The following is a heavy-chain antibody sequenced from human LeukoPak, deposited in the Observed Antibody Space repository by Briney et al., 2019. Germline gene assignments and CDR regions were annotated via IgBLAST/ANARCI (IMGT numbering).Heavy chain of an antibody. J-gene: IGHJ4*02. Sequence: GGSLRLSCAVSGFTFSNDWMCWVRQAPGKGLEWVANINQDESKKYYADSVEGRFTISRDNAKNSLYLQMSSLTAEDTAIYYCARDHAYRADYWGQGTLVTVSS. CDR1: GFTFSNDW. D-gene: IGHD2-2*01. CDR3: ARDHAYRADY. V-gene: IGHV3-7*01. CDR2: INQDESKK.